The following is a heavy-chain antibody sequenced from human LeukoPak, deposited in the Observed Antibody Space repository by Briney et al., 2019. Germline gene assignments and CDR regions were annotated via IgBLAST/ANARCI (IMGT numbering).Heavy chain of an antibody. D-gene: IGHD3-10*01. J-gene: IGHJ4*02. V-gene: IGHV3-30*18. Sequence: GGSLRLSCAASGINVSTNYMTWIRQAPGKGLEWVAVISYDGSNKYYADSVKGRFTISRDNSKNTLYLQMNSLRAEDTAVYYCAKITESPGDFWGQGTLVTVSS. CDR1: GINVSTNY. CDR2: ISYDGSNK. CDR3: AKITESPGDF.